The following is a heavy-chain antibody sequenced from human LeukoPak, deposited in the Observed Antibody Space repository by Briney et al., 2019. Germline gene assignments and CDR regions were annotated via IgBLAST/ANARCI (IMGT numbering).Heavy chain of an antibody. V-gene: IGHV4-38-2*02. Sequence: SETLSLTCTVSGYSIGSGYYWGWIRQPPGKGLEWIGSIYHSGSTYYNPSLKSRVTISVDTSKNQFSLKLSSVTAADTAVYYCARGFFRYDSSGYYFPGAFDIWGQGTMVTVSS. CDR1: GYSIGSGYY. CDR3: ARGFFRYDSSGYYFPGAFDI. D-gene: IGHD3-22*01. J-gene: IGHJ3*02. CDR2: IYHSGST.